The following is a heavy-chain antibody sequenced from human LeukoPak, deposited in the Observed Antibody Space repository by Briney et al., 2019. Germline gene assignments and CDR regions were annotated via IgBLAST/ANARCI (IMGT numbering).Heavy chain of an antibody. J-gene: IGHJ6*03. CDR3: ARVAMVRGVFPTYYYYYYMDV. V-gene: IGHV3-53*01. CDR2: IYSGGST. D-gene: IGHD3-10*01. Sequence: GGSLRLSCAASGFTVSSNYMSWVRQAPGKGLEWVSVIYSGGSTYYADSVKGRFTISRDNSKNTLYLQMNSLRAEDTAVYYCARVAMVRGVFPTYYYYYYMDVWGKGTTVTISS. CDR1: GFTVSSNY.